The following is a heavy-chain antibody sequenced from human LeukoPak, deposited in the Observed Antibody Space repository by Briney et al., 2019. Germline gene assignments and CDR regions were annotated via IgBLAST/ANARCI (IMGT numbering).Heavy chain of an antibody. CDR3: ASPSSGSFLFFSFDY. Sequence: PGGSLRLSCAASGFTVSSNYMSWVRQAPGKGLEWVSVIYSGGSTYYADSVKGRFTISRDNSKNTLYLQMNSLRAEDTAVYYCASPSSGSFLFFSFDYWGQGTLVTVSS. D-gene: IGHD3-10*01. CDR1: GFTVSSNY. J-gene: IGHJ4*02. CDR2: IYSGGST. V-gene: IGHV3-66*01.